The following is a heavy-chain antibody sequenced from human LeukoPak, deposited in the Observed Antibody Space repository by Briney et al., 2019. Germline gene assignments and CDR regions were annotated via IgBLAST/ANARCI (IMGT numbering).Heavy chain of an antibody. CDR3: ATYGMDV. Sequence: SETLSLTCAVYGGSFSGYYWSWIRQPPGKGLEWIGEINHSGSTNYNPSLKSRVTISVDASKNQFSLKLSSVTAADTAVYYCATYGMDVWGQGTTVTVSS. CDR2: INHSGST. CDR1: GGSFSGYY. V-gene: IGHV4-34*01. J-gene: IGHJ6*02.